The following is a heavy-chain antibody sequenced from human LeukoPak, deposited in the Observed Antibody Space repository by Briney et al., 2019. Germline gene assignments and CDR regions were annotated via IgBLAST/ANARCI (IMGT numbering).Heavy chain of an antibody. D-gene: IGHD3-10*01. Sequence: SETLSLTCGVYGGSFSANYWTWIRQPPGKGLEWIGEINHRGSKTYNPSLKSRVTISVDTAKNQLSLKLTSVTDADTAVYYCARHADSGFGELAFDYWGQGTLVTVSS. J-gene: IGHJ4*01. CDR3: ARHADSGFGELAFDY. V-gene: IGHV4-34*01. CDR2: INHRGSK. CDR1: GGSFSANY.